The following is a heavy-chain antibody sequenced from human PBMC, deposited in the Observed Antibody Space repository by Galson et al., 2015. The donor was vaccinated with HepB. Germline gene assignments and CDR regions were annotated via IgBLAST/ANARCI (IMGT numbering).Heavy chain of an antibody. CDR3: ARVGSSIAARIMVPGAFDI. CDR1: GFTFSDYY. CDR2: ISSGSTI. J-gene: IGHJ3*02. V-gene: IGHV3-11*01. Sequence: SLRLSCAASGFTFSDYYMSWIRQAPGKGLEWVSYISSGSTIYYADSVKGRFTISRDNAKNSLYLQMNSLRAEDTAVYYCARVGSSIAARIMVPGAFDIWGQGTTVTVSS. D-gene: IGHD6-6*01.